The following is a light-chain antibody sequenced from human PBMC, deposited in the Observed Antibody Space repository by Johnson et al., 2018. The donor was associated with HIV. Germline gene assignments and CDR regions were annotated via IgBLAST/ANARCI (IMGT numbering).Light chain of an antibody. J-gene: IGLJ1*01. Sequence: QLVLTQPPSVSAAPGQKVTISCSGSRSNIENNYVSWYQQLPGTAPKLLIYENNKRPSGIPDRFSGSKSGTSATLGITGLQTGDEADYYCGTWDSSLSAYVLGTGTKVTVL. CDR2: ENN. CDR1: RSNIENNY. CDR3: GTWDSSLSAYV. V-gene: IGLV1-51*02.